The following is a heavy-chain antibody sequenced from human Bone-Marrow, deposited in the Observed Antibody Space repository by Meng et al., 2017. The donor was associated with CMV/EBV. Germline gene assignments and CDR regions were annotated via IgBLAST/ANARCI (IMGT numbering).Heavy chain of an antibody. Sequence: KVSCKGSGYSFTSYWIGWVRQMPGKGLECMGIIYPGDSDTKYSPSFQGRVTISVDKSINPAYLQWSSLKAADTAMYYCAKSTTVTDFDYWGQGTLVTVSS. J-gene: IGHJ4*02. V-gene: IGHV5-51*01. CDR2: IYPGDSDT. CDR1: GYSFTSYW. D-gene: IGHD4-11*01. CDR3: AKSTTVTDFDY.